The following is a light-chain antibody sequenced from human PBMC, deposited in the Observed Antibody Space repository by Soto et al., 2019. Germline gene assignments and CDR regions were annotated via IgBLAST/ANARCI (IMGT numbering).Light chain of an antibody. CDR2: CAS. CDR1: QGVNSY. Sequence: DIQLTQSPSFLSASVGDRVTITCRASQGVNSYLAWYQQKPGKAPKLLIHCASTLQSGVPSRFSGSESGTEFTLTISSLQPEDFATYYCQQLNTYPFTFGPGTKVDIK. CDR3: QQLNTYPFT. V-gene: IGKV1-9*01. J-gene: IGKJ3*01.